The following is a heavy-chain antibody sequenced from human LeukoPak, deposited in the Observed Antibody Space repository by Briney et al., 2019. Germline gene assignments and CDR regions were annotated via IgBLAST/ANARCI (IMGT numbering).Heavy chain of an antibody. CDR1: RGSISSEF. D-gene: IGHD2-2*01. Sequence: KTSETLSLTCTVSRGSISSEFWSWIRQPPGKGLEWIGYIHYSGSTSYNPSLKSRVTISVDMSKNQFSLKLDSVTAADTAVYYCARQAYCSGTSCYPFDYWGQGTLVTVSS. CDR2: IHYSGST. CDR3: ARQAYCSGTSCYPFDY. J-gene: IGHJ4*02. V-gene: IGHV4-59*08.